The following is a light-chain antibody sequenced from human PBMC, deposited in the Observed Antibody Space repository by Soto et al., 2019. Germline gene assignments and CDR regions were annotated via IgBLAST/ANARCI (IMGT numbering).Light chain of an antibody. CDR1: SSNIGAGND. CDR3: QSYDSSLSVVV. J-gene: IGLJ2*01. Sequence: QSVLAQPPSVAGAPGQRVTISCTGSSSNIGAGNDVHWYPQLPGTTPRLLIYANNNRPSGVPDRFSGSRSGTSASLAITGLQTEDEADYYCQSYDSSLSVVVFGGGTKLTVL. V-gene: IGLV1-40*01. CDR2: ANN.